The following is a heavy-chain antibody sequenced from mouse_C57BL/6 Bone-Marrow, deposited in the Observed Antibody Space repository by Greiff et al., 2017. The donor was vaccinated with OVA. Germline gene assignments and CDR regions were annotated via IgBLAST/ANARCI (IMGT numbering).Heavy chain of an antibody. Sequence: VQLMESGPELVKPGASVKISCKASGYSFTSYYIHWVKQRPGQGLEWIGWIYPGSGNTKYNEKFKGKATLTADTSSSTAYMQLSSLTSEDSAVYYCAGAYYYGSKFAYWGQGTLVTVSA. CDR3: AGAYYYGSKFAY. V-gene: IGHV1-66*01. CDR1: GYSFTSYY. J-gene: IGHJ3*01. CDR2: IYPGSGNT. D-gene: IGHD1-1*01.